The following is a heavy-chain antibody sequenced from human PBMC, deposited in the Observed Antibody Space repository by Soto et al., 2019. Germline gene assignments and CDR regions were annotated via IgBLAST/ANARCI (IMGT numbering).Heavy chain of an antibody. CDR3: ASSETTVASYDY. CDR1: GGSISSGGYS. CDR2: IYHSGST. D-gene: IGHD4-17*01. J-gene: IGHJ4*02. Sequence: SETLSLTCAVSGGSISSGGYSWTWIRQPPGKGLEWIGYIYHSGSTYYNPSLKSRVTISVDRSKNQFSLKLSSVTAADTAVYFCASSETTVASYDYWGRGTLVTGSS. V-gene: IGHV4-30-2*01.